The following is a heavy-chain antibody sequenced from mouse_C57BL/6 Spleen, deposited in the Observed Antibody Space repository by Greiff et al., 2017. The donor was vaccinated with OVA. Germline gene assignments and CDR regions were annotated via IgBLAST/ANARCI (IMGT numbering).Heavy chain of an antibody. CDR3: ARVYYYGSPYYYAMDY. CDR1: GYSFTDYN. J-gene: IGHJ4*01. Sequence: EVKLMESGPELVKPGASVKISCKASGYSFTDYNMNWVKQSNGKSLEWIGVINPNYGTTSYNQKFKGKATLTVDQSSSTAYMQLNSLTSEDSAVYYCARVYYYGSPYYYAMDYWGQGTSVTVSS. V-gene: IGHV1-39*01. D-gene: IGHD1-1*01. CDR2: INPNYGTT.